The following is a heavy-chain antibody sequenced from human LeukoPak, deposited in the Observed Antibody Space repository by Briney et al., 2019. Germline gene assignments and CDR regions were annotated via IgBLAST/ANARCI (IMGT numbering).Heavy chain of an antibody. V-gene: IGHV1-58*01. CDR3: AALVSRHAFDI. Sequence: GTSVTVSCTASGFTFTSSAVQWVRQARGQRLEWIGWIVVGSGNTNYAQKFQERVTITRDMSTSTAYMELSSLRSEDTAVYYCAALVSRHAFDIWGQGTMVTVSS. CDR1: GFTFTSSA. CDR2: IVVGSGNT. D-gene: IGHD2-21*01. J-gene: IGHJ3*02.